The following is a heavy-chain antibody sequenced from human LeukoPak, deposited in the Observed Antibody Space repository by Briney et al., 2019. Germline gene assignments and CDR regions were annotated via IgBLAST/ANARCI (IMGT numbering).Heavy chain of an antibody. J-gene: IGHJ4*02. V-gene: IGHV1-18*01. CDR1: GYTFTSYG. CDR2: ISAYNGNT. CDR3: ARDNRLSLPNYFDY. Sequence: ASVKVSCKASGYTFTSYGISWVRQAPGQGLEWMGWISAYNGNTNYAQKLRGRVTMTTDTSTSTAYMELRSLRSDDTAVYYCARDNRLSLPNYFDYWGQGTLVIVSS. D-gene: IGHD3-16*02.